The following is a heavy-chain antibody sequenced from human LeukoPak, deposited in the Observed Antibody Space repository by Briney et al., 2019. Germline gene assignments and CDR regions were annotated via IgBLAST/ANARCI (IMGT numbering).Heavy chain of an antibody. CDR1: GFTFSSYS. D-gene: IGHD3-10*01. Sequence: PGGSLRLSCAASGFTFSSYSMNWVRQAPGKGLEWVSSISSSSSYIYYADSVKGRFTISRDNAKNSLYLQMNSLRAEDTAVYYCARDLSVITMIRGACLSAFDIWGQGTMVTVSS. CDR3: ARDLSVITMIRGACLSAFDI. V-gene: IGHV3-21*01. J-gene: IGHJ3*02. CDR2: ISSSSSYI.